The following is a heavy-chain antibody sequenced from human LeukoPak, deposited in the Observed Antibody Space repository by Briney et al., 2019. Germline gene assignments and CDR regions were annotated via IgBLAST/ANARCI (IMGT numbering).Heavy chain of an antibody. D-gene: IGHD3-10*01. CDR3: ARSSLGVRYYFDY. CDR1: GGSISSGGYY. CDR2: FYYSGST. V-gene: IGHV4-31*03. J-gene: IGHJ4*02. Sequence: SQTLSLTCTVSGGSISSGGYYWSWIRQHPGKGLEWIGYFYYSGSTYYNPSLKSRVTISVDTSKNQFSLKLSSVTAADTAVYYCARSSLGVRYYFDYWGQGTLVTVSS.